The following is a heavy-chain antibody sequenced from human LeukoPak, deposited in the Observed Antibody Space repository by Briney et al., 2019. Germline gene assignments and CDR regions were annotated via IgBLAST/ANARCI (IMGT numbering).Heavy chain of an antibody. CDR1: GGTFSSYA. Sequence: SVKVSCKASGGTFSSYAISWVRQAPGQGLEWMGGIIPIFGTANYAQKFQGRVTITADESTSTAYMELSSLRSEDTAVYYCARAPHSYDTGTYSVQQYFDLWGRGTLVAVSS. V-gene: IGHV1-69*01. D-gene: IGHD3-22*01. CDR2: IIPIFGTA. CDR3: ARAPHSYDTGTYSVQQYFDL. J-gene: IGHJ2*01.